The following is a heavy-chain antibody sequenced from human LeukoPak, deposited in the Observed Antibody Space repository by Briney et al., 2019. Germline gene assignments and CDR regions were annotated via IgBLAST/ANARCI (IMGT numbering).Heavy chain of an antibody. CDR3: AKSGSGWYRLDC. CDR1: GFTFSSYA. V-gene: IGHV3-23*01. J-gene: IGHJ4*02. CDR2: ISGSGAAT. D-gene: IGHD6-19*01. Sequence: GGSLRLSCAASGFTFSSYAMTWVRQAPGKGREWVSRISGSGAATYYADSVKGRFTISRDNSKSTLYLQMNSLSAEDTAIYYCAKSGSGWYRLDCWGQGTQVTVSS.